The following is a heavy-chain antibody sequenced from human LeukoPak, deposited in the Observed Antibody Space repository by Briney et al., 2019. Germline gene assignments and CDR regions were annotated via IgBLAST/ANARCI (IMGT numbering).Heavy chain of an antibody. CDR2: IYYSGST. D-gene: IGHD3-22*01. J-gene: IGHJ3*02. V-gene: IGHV4-59*01. CDR3: ARNYDSSGLVAFDI. Sequence: SETLSLTCTVSGGSISRYYWSWIRQPPGKGLEWIGYIYYSGSTNYNPSLKSRVTMSVDTSKNQFSLKLSSVTAADTAVYYCARNYDSSGLVAFDIWGQGTMSPSLQ. CDR1: GGSISRYY.